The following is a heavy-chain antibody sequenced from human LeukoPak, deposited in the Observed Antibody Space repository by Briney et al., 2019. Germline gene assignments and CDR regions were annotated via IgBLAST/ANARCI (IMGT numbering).Heavy chain of an antibody. CDR1: GYTFTSYG. D-gene: IGHD3-3*01. CDR3: ARYDFWSGYYYFDY. CDR2: ISAYNGNT. J-gene: IGHJ4*02. Sequence: ASVKVSCKASGYTFTSYGISWVRQAPGQGLEWMGWISAYNGNTNYAQKLRGRVTMTTDTSTSTAYMELRSLRSDDTAVYYCARYDFWSGYYYFDYWGQGTLVTVSS. V-gene: IGHV1-18*01.